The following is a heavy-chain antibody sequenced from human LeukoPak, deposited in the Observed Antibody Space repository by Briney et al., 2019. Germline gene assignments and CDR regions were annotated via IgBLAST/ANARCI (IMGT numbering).Heavy chain of an antibody. V-gene: IGHV3-30-3*01. CDR2: ISYDGRQK. J-gene: IGHJ4*02. CDR1: GFTFSEYA. Sequence: PGGSLRLSCAASGFTFSEYAMHWVRQAPGKGLEWVAVISYDGRQKYYGDSVKGRFTISRDNSKNTLYLQMNSLRAEDTAVYYCARRGGIGGNKFYYFDYWGQGTLVTVSS. D-gene: IGHD4-23*01. CDR3: ARRGGIGGNKFYYFDY.